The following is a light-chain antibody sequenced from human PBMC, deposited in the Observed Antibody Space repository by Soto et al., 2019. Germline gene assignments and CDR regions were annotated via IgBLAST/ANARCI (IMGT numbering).Light chain of an antibody. V-gene: IGKV1-5*01. CDR1: QSISVW. J-gene: IGKJ2*02. CDR2: DAS. Sequence: DTQMTQSPSTLSASIGDSVTITCRASQSISVWLAWDQQKPGKPPKRLIYDASSLESGVPSRFSGSGSGTALTLTVSSLQADDFATYYCHQYNTYSCIFGQGTKVEMK. CDR3: HQYNTYSCI.